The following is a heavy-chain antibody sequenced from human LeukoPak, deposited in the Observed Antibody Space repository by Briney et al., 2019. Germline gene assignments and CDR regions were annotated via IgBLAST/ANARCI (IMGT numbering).Heavy chain of an antibody. D-gene: IGHD3-10*01. J-gene: IGHJ4*02. CDR3: ARTRYYYNSRSYGAPYYFDY. CDR1: GGSISSSPYY. CDR2: IYYSGTT. Sequence: SETLSLTCTVSGGSISSSPYYWGWIRQPPGKGLEWIGSIYYSGTTHYSLSLKSRVTISVDTSKNQFSLKLSSVTAADTAVYYCARTRYYYNSRSYGAPYYFDYWGQGTLVTVSS. V-gene: IGHV4-39*01.